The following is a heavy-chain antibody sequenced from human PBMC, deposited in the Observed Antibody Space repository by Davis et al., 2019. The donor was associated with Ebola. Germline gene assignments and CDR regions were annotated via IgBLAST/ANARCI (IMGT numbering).Heavy chain of an antibody. J-gene: IGHJ6*02. Sequence: GGSLRLSCAASGFNFRSYAMAWVRQAPGKGLEWISVVSGSGDSTYYAASVTGRFTISRDNARDMVYLQMSNLRAEDTAVYYCAQRWGHYISDHMDVWGQGTTVIVSS. D-gene: IGHD4-23*01. CDR1: GFNFRSYA. CDR2: VSGSGDST. V-gene: IGHV3-23*01. CDR3: AQRWGHYISDHMDV.